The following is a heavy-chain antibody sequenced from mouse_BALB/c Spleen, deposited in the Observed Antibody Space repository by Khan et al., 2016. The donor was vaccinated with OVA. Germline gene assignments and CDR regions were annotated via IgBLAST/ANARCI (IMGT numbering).Heavy chain of an antibody. V-gene: IGHV1-77*01. CDR1: GYTFTDYV. J-gene: IGHJ3*01. Sequence: QVQLQQSGPELVKPGASVKMSCKASGYTFTDYVINWVKQRTGQGLEWIGQIYPGSDSTYYNEKFKGKATLTADRSSSTAYMQLSSLTSEDSAVYFCARAGWDVFAYWGQGTLVTVSA. D-gene: IGHD4-1*01. CDR3: ARAGWDVFAY. CDR2: IYPGSDST.